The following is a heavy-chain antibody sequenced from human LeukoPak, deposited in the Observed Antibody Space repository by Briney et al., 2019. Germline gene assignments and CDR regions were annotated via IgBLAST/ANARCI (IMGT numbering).Heavy chain of an antibody. CDR2: ISSSSSTI. J-gene: IGHJ6*03. V-gene: IGHV3-48*04. CDR1: GFTFSSYS. CDR3: ARDVPDIVVVPAALSGISVRYYYYMDV. Sequence: GESLKISCAASGFTFSSYSMNWVRQAPGKGLEWVSYISSSSSTIYYADSVKGRFTISRDNAKNSLYLQMNSLRAEDTAVYYCARDVPDIVVVPAALSGISVRYYYYMDVWGKGTTVTVSS. D-gene: IGHD2-2*01.